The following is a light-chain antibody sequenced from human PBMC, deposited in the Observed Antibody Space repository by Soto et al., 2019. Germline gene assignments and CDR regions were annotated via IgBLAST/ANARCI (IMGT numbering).Light chain of an antibody. CDR2: DVI. Sequence: QSVLTQPASVSGSPGQSITISCTGTSSDVGDYNYVSWYQQHPGKAPKLILYDVINRPSGVSDRFSGSKSGYTASLTISGPLPEDGSVYHRLSYTSRRPFYVL. V-gene: IGLV2-14*01. CDR3: LSYTSRRPFYV. CDR1: SSDVGDYNY. J-gene: IGLJ1*01.